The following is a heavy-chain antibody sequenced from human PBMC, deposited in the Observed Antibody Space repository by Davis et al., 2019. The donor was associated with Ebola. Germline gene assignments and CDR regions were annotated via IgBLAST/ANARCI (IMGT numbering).Heavy chain of an antibody. Sequence: GGSLRLSCAASGFTFSDYYMSWIRQAPGKGLEWVANIKQDGSEKYYVDSVKGRFTISRDNAKNSLYLQMNSLRAEDTAVYYCARGAWGMDVWGKGTTVTVSS. V-gene: IGHV3-7*04. J-gene: IGHJ6*04. CDR2: IKQDGSEK. CDR3: ARGAWGMDV. CDR1: GFTFSDYY.